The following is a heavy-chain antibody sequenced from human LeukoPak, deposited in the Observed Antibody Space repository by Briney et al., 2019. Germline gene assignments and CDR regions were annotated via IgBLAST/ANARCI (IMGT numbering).Heavy chain of an antibody. J-gene: IGHJ4*02. CDR1: GFTFSGSA. V-gene: IGHV3-73*01. D-gene: IGHD6-13*01. CDR3: TIRAAAGTRYFDY. CDR2: IRSKANSYAT. Sequence: GGPLRLSCAASGFTFSGSAMHWVRQASGKGLEWVGRIRSKANSYATAYAASVKGRFTISRDDSKNTAYLQMNSLKTEDTAVYYCTIRAAAGTRYFDYWGQGTLVTVSS.